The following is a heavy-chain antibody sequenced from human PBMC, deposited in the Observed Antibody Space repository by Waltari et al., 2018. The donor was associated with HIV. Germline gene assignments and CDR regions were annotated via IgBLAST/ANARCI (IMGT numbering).Heavy chain of an antibody. D-gene: IGHD6-19*01. CDR1: PHYITRSYY. CDR2: IYSNGVS. Sequence: QLLLQESGPALVKPSETLSLTCTVYPHYITRSYYWGWVRQFPGTGLEWIGSIYSNGVSHYAPSLKSRVALSVDMSKNQFSLTLTAVTAADTSRYFCVALRTVTGTIDKWGQGTLVTVS. CDR3: VALRTVTGTIDK. J-gene: IGHJ4*02. V-gene: IGHV4-39*01.